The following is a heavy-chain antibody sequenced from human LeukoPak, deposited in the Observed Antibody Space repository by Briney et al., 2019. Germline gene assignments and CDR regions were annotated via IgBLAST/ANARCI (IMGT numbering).Heavy chain of an antibody. D-gene: IGHD3-10*01. Sequence: SVKVSCKASGCTFSSYAISWVRQAPGQGLEWKGRIIPILGIANYAQKFQGRVTITADKSTSTAYMELSSLRSEDTAVYYCARCQTKYYYGSGSYSYYFDYWGQGTLVTVSS. J-gene: IGHJ4*02. CDR2: IIPILGIA. CDR3: ARCQTKYYYGSGSYSYYFDY. CDR1: GCTFSSYA. V-gene: IGHV1-69*04.